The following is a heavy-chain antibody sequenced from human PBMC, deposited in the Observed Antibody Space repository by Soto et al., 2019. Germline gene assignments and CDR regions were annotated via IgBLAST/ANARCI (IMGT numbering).Heavy chain of an antibody. Sequence: PETLRLTYTVSGGSMRTYYWRWSRQPPGKGLEWIGYVNYSGRTNYNPSLKSRVTMSLDTSKNQFSLKLRSVTAADTARFYCARYAGSSWFDYWGLGPRVTVS. D-gene: IGHD6-13*01. CDR2: VNYSGRT. CDR3: ARYAGSSWFDY. V-gene: IGHV4-59*01. J-gene: IGHJ4*02. CDR1: GGSMRTYY.